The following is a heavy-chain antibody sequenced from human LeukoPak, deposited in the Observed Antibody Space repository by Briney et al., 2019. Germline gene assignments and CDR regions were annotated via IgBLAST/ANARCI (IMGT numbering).Heavy chain of an antibody. CDR3: AKDRTYYYESRGYFDY. D-gene: IGHD3-22*01. CDR2: ISGSGGST. J-gene: IGHJ4*02. CDR1: GFTFSSYA. Sequence: GGSLRLSCAASGFTFSSYAMSWVRQAPGKGLEWVSTISGSGGSTYYADSVKGQFTISRDSSKNTLYLQMNSLRAEDTAVYYCAKDRTYYYESRGYFDYWGQGTLVTVSS. V-gene: IGHV3-23*01.